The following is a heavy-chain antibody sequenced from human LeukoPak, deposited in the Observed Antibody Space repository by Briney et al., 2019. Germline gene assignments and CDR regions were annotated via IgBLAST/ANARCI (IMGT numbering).Heavy chain of an antibody. CDR1: GATLSPYG. Sequence: PGGSLRLSCAASGATLSPYGMHWVRQAPAKGLEWVAVISYEGGTQHYADSVKGRFIISRDNPRNTLYLQMNILRTEDTAVYYCAKEGTPQVSTWYDLWGQGTQVIVSS. D-gene: IGHD3-10*01. V-gene: IGHV3-30*18. CDR2: ISYEGGTQ. CDR3: AKEGTPQVSTWYDL. J-gene: IGHJ5*02.